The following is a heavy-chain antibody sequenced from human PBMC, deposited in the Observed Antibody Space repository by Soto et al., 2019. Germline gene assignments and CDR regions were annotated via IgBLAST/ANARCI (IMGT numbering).Heavy chain of an antibody. J-gene: IGHJ4*02. CDR2: INPIFGAA. CDR3: AREGRHFDY. CDR1: GGSFSSYA. V-gene: IGHV1-69*01. Sequence: QGQLVQSGAEVRRPGSSVKVSCKASGGSFSSYAISWVRQAPGQGLEWMGAINPIFGAAHYAQKFQGRVTITADEITSTAYMELTGLSSDDTAVYFCAREGRHFDYWGQGTLVSVSS.